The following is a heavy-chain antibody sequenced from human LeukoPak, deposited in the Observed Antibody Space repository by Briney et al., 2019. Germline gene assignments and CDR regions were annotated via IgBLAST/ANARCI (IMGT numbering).Heavy chain of an antibody. Sequence: SETLSLTCAVYGGSFSDYYWSWIRQPPGKGLEWIGEINHSGSTNYNPSLKSRVTISVDTSKNQFSLKLSSVTAADTAVYYCARVGATIDYWGQGTLVTVSS. CDR3: ARVGATIDY. CDR1: GGSFSDYY. CDR2: INHSGST. V-gene: IGHV4-34*01. J-gene: IGHJ4*02. D-gene: IGHD1-26*01.